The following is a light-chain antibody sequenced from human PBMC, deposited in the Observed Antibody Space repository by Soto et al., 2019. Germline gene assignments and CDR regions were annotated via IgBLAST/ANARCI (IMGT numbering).Light chain of an antibody. CDR2: KAS. V-gene: IGKV1-8*01. J-gene: IGKJ1*01. CDR3: QHYNSYSEA. CDR1: QGISSY. Sequence: SPSSFSASTGDRVTITCRASQGISSYLAWYQQKPGKAPKLLIYKASTLKSGVPSRFSGSGSGTEFTLTISSLQPDDFATYYCQHYNSYSEAFGQGTKVDIK.